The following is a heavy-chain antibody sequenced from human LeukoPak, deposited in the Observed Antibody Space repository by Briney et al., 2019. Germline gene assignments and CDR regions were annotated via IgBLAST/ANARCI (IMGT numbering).Heavy chain of an antibody. CDR2: IRYDGSNK. V-gene: IGHV3-30*02. CDR1: GFTFSSYG. Sequence: GESLRLSCAASGFTFSSYGMHWVRQAPGKGLEWVAFIRYDGSNKYYADSVKGRFTISRDNSKNTPYLQMNSLRAEDTAVYYCAKHNTAMDPYFDYWGQGTLVTVSS. D-gene: IGHD5-18*01. J-gene: IGHJ4*02. CDR3: AKHNTAMDPYFDY.